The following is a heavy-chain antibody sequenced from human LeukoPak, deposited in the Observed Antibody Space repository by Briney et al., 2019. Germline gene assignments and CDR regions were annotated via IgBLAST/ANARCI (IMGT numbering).Heavy chain of an antibody. CDR1: GFTFSSYG. J-gene: IGHJ6*02. CDR2: IWYDGSNK. V-gene: IGHV3-33*01. CDR3: ARGRATIPYYYYGMDV. Sequence: QPGGSLRLSCAASGFTFSSYGMHWVRQAPGKGLEWVAVIWYDGSNKYYADSVKGRFTISRDNSKNTLYLQMNSLRAEDTAVYYCARGRATIPYYYYGMDVWGQGTTVTVSS. D-gene: IGHD5-12*01.